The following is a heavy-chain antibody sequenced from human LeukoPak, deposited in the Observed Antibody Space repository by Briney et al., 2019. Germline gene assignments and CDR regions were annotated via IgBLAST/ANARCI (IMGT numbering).Heavy chain of an antibody. Sequence: GGSLRLSCSASGFTLSPYWMHWVRQAPGKGLVWVSRINSDGSSTTYADSVKGRFTISRDNTKNSLYLQMNSLRAEDTAVYYCARARYSSGWYGDYWGQGTWSPSPQ. J-gene: IGHJ4*02. CDR1: GFTLSPYW. CDR3: ARARYSSGWYGDY. V-gene: IGHV3-74*01. D-gene: IGHD6-19*01. CDR2: INSDGSST.